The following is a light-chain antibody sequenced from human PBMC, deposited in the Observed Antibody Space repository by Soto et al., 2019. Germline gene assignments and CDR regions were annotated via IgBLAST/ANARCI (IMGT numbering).Light chain of an antibody. CDR3: QQYHTSSYT. V-gene: IGKV3-20*01. J-gene: IGKJ2*01. CDR2: GAS. Sequence: EIVLTQSPGTLSLSPGERATLSCRASQSVDSSFLAWYQQRPDQTPRLLIYGASNRASGISDRFSGSGSGTDFTLTISRLEPEDFAVYYCQQYHTSSYTFGQGTKLEIK. CDR1: QSVDSSF.